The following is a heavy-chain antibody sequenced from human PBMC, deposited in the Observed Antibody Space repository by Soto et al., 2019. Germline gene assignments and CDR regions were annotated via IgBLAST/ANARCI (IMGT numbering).Heavy chain of an antibody. V-gene: IGHV3-48*02. CDR3: ARSVTGGLDV. CDR1: GFTFSLYS. D-gene: IGHD5-18*01. Sequence: VQLVESGGGLVQPGGSLRLSCAASGFTFSLYSMSWVRQAPGKGLEWVSYISRSSTGIHYADSVKGRFTISRDHATNSMRLQMNCLRDGDTAVYDCARSVTGGLDVWGQGTTFSISS. J-gene: IGHJ6*02. CDR2: ISRSSTGI.